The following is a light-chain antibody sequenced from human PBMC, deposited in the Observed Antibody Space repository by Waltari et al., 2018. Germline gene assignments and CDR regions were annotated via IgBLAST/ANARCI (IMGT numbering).Light chain of an antibody. Sequence: SALTQPASVSGSPGQSITISCTGSSSDVGTYNLVSWYQHLPGKPPTLLIYEVNKRPSGTSNRFSGSKSGDTASLTISGLQAEDEAEYYCCSYVAGGTLYVFGTGTKVTV. CDR2: EVN. CDR1: SSDVGTYNL. CDR3: CSYVAGGTLYV. V-gene: IGLV2-23*02. J-gene: IGLJ1*01.